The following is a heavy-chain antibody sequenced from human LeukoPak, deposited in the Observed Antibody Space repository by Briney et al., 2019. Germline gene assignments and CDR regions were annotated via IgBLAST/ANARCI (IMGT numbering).Heavy chain of an antibody. V-gene: IGHV1-2*02. J-gene: IGHJ4*02. Sequence: ASVKVSCKASGYTFTGYYMHWVRQAPGQGLEWMGWINPNSDGTNYAQKFQGRVTMTRDTSISTAYMELSRLRSADTAVYYCARAGRAVAGIFSLYYFDYWGQGTLVTVSS. CDR1: GYTFTGYY. CDR3: ARAGRAVAGIFSLYYFDY. CDR2: INPNSDGT. D-gene: IGHD6-19*01.